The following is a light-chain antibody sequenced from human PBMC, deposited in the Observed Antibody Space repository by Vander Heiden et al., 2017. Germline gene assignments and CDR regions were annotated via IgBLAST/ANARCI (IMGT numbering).Light chain of an antibody. V-gene: IGKV2-28*01. CDR2: SGS. Sequence: DSVMTQSPLSLPVTPGEPASISCRSSQSLLHSNGYNYLDWYLQKPGQSPQLLIYSGSNRASGVPDRFSGSGSGTDFTLKISRVEAEDVGVYYCMQALQTPWTFGQGTKVEIK. J-gene: IGKJ1*01. CDR3: MQALQTPWT. CDR1: QSLLHSNGYNY.